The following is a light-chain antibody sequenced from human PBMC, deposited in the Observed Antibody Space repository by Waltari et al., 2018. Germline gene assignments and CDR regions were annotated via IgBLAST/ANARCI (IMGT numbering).Light chain of an antibody. J-gene: IGKJ1*01. CDR3: QQYYDYPRT. CDR1: QAIGSC. V-gene: IGKV1-8*01. Sequence: AIRMTQSPSSFSASTGDRVTITCRASQAIGSCLAWYRQKPGRVPKLLISAASTLQSGVPSRFTGSGSGTDFTLTINCLQSEDFATYYCQQYYDYPRTFGQGTKVEVK. CDR2: AAS.